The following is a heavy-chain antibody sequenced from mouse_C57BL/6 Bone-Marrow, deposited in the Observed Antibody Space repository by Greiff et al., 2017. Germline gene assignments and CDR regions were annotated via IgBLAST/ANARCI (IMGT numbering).Heavy chain of an antibody. Sequence: EVKLVESGGGLVKPGGSLKLSCAASGFTFSDYGMHWVRPAPEQGLEWVAYISSGSSTIYYADTVKGRFTISRANAKHNLFLQLTSLRSEDTAMYYWARHLLRPLMDYWGQGTSVTVSS. D-gene: IGHD1-2*01. J-gene: IGHJ4*01. CDR3: ARHLLRPLMDY. V-gene: IGHV5-17*01. CDR1: GFTFSDYG. CDR2: ISSGSSTI.